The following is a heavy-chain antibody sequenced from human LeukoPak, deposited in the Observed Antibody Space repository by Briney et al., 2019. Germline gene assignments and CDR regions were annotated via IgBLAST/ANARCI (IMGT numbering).Heavy chain of an antibody. J-gene: IGHJ5*02. CDR3: ARDRDPNWFDP. Sequence: ASVKVSCKVSGYTLTELSMHWVRQAPGQGLEWMGWISAYNGNTNYAQKLQGRVTMTTDTSTSTAYMELRSLRSDDTAVYYCARDRDPNWFDPWGQGTLVTVSS. V-gene: IGHV1-18*01. CDR1: GYTLTELS. CDR2: ISAYNGNT.